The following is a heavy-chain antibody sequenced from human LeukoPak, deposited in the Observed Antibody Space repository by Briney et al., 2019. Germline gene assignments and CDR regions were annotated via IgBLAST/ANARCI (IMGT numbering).Heavy chain of an antibody. CDR2: INHSGST. V-gene: IGHV4-34*01. CDR1: GESFSGYY. Sequence: PSETLSLTCAVYGESFSGYYWSWIRQSPGKGLDWIGEINHSGSTNYKPSLKSRVTILVDASKNQFSLKLSSVTAADTAVYFCARRVGQKTTVDYWGQGTLVTVSS. D-gene: IGHD4-11*01. CDR3: ARRVGQKTTVDY. J-gene: IGHJ4*02.